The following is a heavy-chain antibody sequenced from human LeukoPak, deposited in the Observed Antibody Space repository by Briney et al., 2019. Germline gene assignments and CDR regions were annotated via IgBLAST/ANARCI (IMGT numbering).Heavy chain of an antibody. V-gene: IGHV4-39*01. D-gene: IGHD2-2*01. J-gene: IGHJ5*02. CDR3: ARVGIVVVGDCFDP. CDR2: IYFSGST. Sequence: SETLSLTCNVSGGSISNTRYYWAWVRQPPGKGLEWIGSIYFSGSTYYTPSLKSRVTISIDTSKNQFSLRLSSVTAADTAVYYCARVGIVVVGDCFDPWGQGTLVTVSS. CDR1: GGSISNTRYY.